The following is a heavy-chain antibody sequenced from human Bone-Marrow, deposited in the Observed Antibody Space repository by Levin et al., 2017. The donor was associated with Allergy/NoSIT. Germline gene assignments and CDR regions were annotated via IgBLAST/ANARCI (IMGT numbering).Heavy chain of an antibody. CDR3: ARDLVGTTGGMDV. Sequence: PAASVKVSCKASGYVFNDYYIQWVRQAPGQEFEWLGRINPDGGGTRYAPQFQGRVTVTIDTSINTVFMEVVRLRSDDTAVYYCARDLVGTTGGMDVWGQGTTIIVSS. J-gene: IGHJ6*02. CDR1: GYVFNDYY. CDR2: INPDGGGT. D-gene: IGHD1-1*01. V-gene: IGHV1-2*02.